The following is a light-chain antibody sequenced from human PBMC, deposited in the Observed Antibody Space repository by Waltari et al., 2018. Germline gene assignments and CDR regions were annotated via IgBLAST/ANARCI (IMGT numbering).Light chain of an antibody. CDR1: QTYSTTY. V-gene: IGKV3-20*01. CDR3: QQYDVSPLT. Sequence: CRASQTYSTTYLAWYQQEPGQAPPLLISGSSSRATGIPDRFSGSGSGTDLFLTISSLEPEDFAVYYCQQYDVSPLTFGGGTKVEIK. CDR2: GSS. J-gene: IGKJ4*01.